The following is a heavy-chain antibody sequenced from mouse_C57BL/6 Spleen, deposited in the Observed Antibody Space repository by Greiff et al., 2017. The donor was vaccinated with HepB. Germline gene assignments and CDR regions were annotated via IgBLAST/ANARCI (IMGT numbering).Heavy chain of an antibody. J-gene: IGHJ2*01. CDR1: GYTFTSYD. CDR3: AREKGLGYFDY. V-gene: IGHV1-85*01. D-gene: IGHD4-1*01. CDR2: IYPRDGST. Sequence: VHLVESGPELVKPGASVKLSCKASGYTFTSYDINWVKQRPGQGLEWIGWIYPRDGSTKYNEKFKGKATLTVDTSSSTAYMELHSLTSEDSAVYFCAREKGLGYFDYWGQGTTLTVSS.